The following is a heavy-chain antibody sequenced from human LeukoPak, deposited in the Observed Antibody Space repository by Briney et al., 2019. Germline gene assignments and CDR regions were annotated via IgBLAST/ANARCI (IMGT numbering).Heavy chain of an antibody. D-gene: IGHD2-21*01. CDR3: ARVKGDLYYYYGMDV. CDR2: ISSSGSTI. Sequence: SGGSLRLSCAASGXTFSSYEMNWVRQAPGKGLEWVSYISSSGSTIYYADSVKGRFTISRDNAKNSLYLQMNSLRAEDTAVYYCARVKGDLYYYYGMDVWGQGTTVTVSS. V-gene: IGHV3-48*03. CDR1: GXTFSSYE. J-gene: IGHJ6*02.